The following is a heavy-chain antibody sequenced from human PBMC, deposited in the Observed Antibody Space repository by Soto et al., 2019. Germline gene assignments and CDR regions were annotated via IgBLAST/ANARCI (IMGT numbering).Heavy chain of an antibody. CDR3: SVAVAGNGCY. D-gene: IGHD6-19*01. Sequence: EVQLVESGGGLVQPGGSLKLSCAASGFTFSGSAMHWVRQASGKGLEWVGRIRSKANSYATAYAASVKGRFTISRNDSKNTAYLQMNSLKTEDTAVYYCSVAVAGNGCYWGQGTLVTVSS. V-gene: IGHV3-73*01. CDR1: GFTFSGSA. CDR2: IRSKANSYAT. J-gene: IGHJ4*02.